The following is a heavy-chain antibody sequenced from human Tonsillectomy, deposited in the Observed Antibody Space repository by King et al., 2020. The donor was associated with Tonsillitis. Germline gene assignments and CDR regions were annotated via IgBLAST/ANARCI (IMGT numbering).Heavy chain of an antibody. CDR1: GGSISGGDYY. D-gene: IGHD2-15*01. J-gene: IGHJ5*02. Sequence: QLQESGPGLVKPSQTLSLTCTVSGGSISGGDYYWSWIRHYPVKGLEWFGYIYKSENTYYTPSLKSRLTISLDTSKNQFRLKLTSVTAADTAVYYCGRYEGGVFDPWGQGTLVTVSS. V-gene: IGHV4-31*02. CDR3: GRYEGGVFDP. CDR2: IYKSENT.